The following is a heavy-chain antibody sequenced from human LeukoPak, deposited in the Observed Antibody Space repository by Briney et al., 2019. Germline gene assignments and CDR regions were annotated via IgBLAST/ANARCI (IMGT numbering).Heavy chain of an antibody. CDR2: VNNDGSNT. V-gene: IGHV3-74*01. D-gene: IGHD3-10*01. CDR1: GFTFSANW. CDR3: ATSYFGSVY. J-gene: IGHJ4*02. Sequence: GGSLRLSCAAPGFTFSANWMHWVRQAPGKGLVWVSRVNNDGSNTIYADSVKGRFTISRDNAKNTLYLQMNSLRAEDTAVYYCATSYFGSVYWGQGTLVTVSS.